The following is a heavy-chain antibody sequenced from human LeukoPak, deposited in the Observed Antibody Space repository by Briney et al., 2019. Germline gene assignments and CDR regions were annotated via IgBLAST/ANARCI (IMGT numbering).Heavy chain of an antibody. Sequence: SETLSLTCTVSGGSISSGGYYWSWLRQTAGKGLEWLGRIYTSGSTNYNPSLKSRVTISVDTSKNQFSLKLSSVTAADTAVYYCARGPFYDFWSGSMWFAPWGQGTLVTVSS. D-gene: IGHD3-3*01. CDR1: GGSISSGGYY. J-gene: IGHJ5*02. V-gene: IGHV4-61*02. CDR3: ARGPFYDFWSGSMWFAP. CDR2: IYTSGST.